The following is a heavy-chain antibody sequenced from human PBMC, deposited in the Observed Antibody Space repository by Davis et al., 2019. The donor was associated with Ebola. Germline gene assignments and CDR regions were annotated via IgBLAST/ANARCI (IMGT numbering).Heavy chain of an antibody. CDR1: GFTFSSYA. V-gene: IGHV3-23*01. CDR2: ISGSGGST. CDR3: AKDASYGYLTYFDY. Sequence: WGSLRLSCAASGFTFSSYAMSWVRQAPGKGLEWVSAISGSGGSTFYADSVKGRFTISRDNSKNTLYLQMNSLRAEDTAVYYCAKDASYGYLTYFDYWGQGTLVTVSS. D-gene: IGHD5-18*01. J-gene: IGHJ4*02.